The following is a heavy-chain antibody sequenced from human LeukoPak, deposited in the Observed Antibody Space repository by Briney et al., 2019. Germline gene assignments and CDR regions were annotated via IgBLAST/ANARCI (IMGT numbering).Heavy chain of an antibody. J-gene: IGHJ4*02. Sequence: GSGPTLVNPTQTLTLTCTFSGFSFSTSRVGVGWIRQPPGKGLEWIGEINHSGCTNYNPSLKSRVTISVDTSKNQFSLKLSSVTAADTAVYYCARGDDYKSTLFDYWGQGTLVTVSS. D-gene: IGHD5-12*01. CDR1: GFSFSTSRVG. V-gene: IGHV4-39*07. CDR3: ARGDDYKSTLFDY. CDR2: INHSGCT.